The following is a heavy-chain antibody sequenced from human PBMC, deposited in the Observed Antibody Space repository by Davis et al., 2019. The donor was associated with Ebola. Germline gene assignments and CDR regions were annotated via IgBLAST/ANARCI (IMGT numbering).Heavy chain of an antibody. CDR3: ARDWEYTTTFEWGLARRGYYGLDV. Sequence: GESLKISCAASGFPVSDNYMNWVRQAPGKGLEWVSLIYSGDNTYYADSVKGRFTISRDSSKNTLYLQMHSLRAEDTAVYYCARDWEYTTTFEWGLARRGYYGLDVWGQGTTVTVSS. V-gene: IGHV3-53*01. CDR1: GFPVSDNY. D-gene: IGHD1-26*01. J-gene: IGHJ6*02. CDR2: IYSGDNT.